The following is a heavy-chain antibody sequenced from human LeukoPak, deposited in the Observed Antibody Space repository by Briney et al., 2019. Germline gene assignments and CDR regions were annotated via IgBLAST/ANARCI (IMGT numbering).Heavy chain of an antibody. Sequence: ASVKVSCKASGYTFTGYYMHWVRQAPGQGLEWRGWINPNSGGTNYAQKFQGRVTMTRDTSISTAYMELSRLRSDDTAVYYCARGAGAVAVSFDPWGQGTLVTVSS. CDR1: GYTFTGYY. J-gene: IGHJ5*02. D-gene: IGHD6-19*01. V-gene: IGHV1-2*02. CDR2: INPNSGGT. CDR3: ARGAGAVAVSFDP.